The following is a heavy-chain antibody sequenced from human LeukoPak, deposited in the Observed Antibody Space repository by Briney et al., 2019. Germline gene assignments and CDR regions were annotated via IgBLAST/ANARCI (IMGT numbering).Heavy chain of an antibody. Sequence: SVKVSCKASGGTFSSYAISWVRQAPGQGLEWMGGIIPIFGTANYAQKFQGRVTITADESTSTAYMELSSLRSEDTAVYYCARVFYYYDSSGYYDAFDIWGQGRMVTVSS. J-gene: IGHJ3*02. CDR1: GGTFSSYA. D-gene: IGHD3-22*01. CDR3: ARVFYYYDSSGYYDAFDI. CDR2: IIPIFGTA. V-gene: IGHV1-69*13.